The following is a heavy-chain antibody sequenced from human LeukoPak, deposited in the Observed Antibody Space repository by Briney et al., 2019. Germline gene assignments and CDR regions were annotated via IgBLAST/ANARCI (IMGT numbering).Heavy chain of an antibody. Sequence: GGSLRLSCAASGFTFSSYGMHWVRQAPGKGLEWVAFIRYDGSNKYYADSVKGRFTISRDNSKNTLDLQMNSLRAEDTAVYYCAKDHPIDYYDSSGYLDYWGQGTLVTVSS. J-gene: IGHJ4*02. CDR2: IRYDGSNK. D-gene: IGHD3-22*01. V-gene: IGHV3-30*02. CDR1: GFTFSSYG. CDR3: AKDHPIDYYDSSGYLDY.